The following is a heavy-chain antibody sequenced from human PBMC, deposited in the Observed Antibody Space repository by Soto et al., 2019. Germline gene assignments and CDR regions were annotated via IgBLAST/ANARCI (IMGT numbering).Heavy chain of an antibody. CDR3: ARAGRGYCSGGSCYSGLHGMDV. D-gene: IGHD2-15*01. CDR2: IYHSGST. J-gene: IGHJ6*02. V-gene: IGHV4-30-2*01. CDR1: GGSISSGGYS. Sequence: SETLSLTCAVSGGSISSGGYSWSWIRPPPGKGLEWIGDIYHSGSTNYKPSPKGRVTIAVDKSKNQFSLELSSVTAADTAVYYCARAGRGYCSGGSCYSGLHGMDVWGQGTTVTVSS.